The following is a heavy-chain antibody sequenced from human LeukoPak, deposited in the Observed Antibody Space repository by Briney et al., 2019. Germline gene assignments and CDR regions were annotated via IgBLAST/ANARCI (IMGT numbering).Heavy chain of an antibody. CDR1: GGSINSGGSS. Sequence: SQTLSLTCAVSGGSINSGGSSWSWIRQPPGKGLEWVGYIYHSGSTYYNPSLKSRVTISVDRSKDQFSLNLNSVTAADTAVYYCARGTRSPPAIDYWGQGTLVTVSS. CDR2: IYHSGST. V-gene: IGHV4-30-2*01. CDR3: ARGTRSPPAIDY. J-gene: IGHJ4*02.